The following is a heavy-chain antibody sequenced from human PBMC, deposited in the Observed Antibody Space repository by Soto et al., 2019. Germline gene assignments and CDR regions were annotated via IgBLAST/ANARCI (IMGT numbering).Heavy chain of an antibody. CDR3: ASMGIAVAGDSYYYYYGMDV. V-gene: IGHV5-10-1*01. J-gene: IGHJ6*02. CDR2: IDPSDSYT. D-gene: IGHD6-19*01. Sequence: GESLKISCKGSGYSFTSYWISWVRQMPGKGLEWMGRIDPSDSYTNYSPSFQGRVTISADKSISTAYLQWSSLKASDTAMYYCASMGIAVAGDSYYYYYGMDVWGQGTTVPVSS. CDR1: GYSFTSYW.